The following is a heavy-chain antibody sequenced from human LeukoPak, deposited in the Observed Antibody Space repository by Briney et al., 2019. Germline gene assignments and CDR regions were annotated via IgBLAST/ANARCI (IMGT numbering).Heavy chain of an antibody. CDR2: IYYSGST. CDR3: AREVVRGVIDY. CDR1: GGSFSGYY. J-gene: IGHJ4*02. V-gene: IGHV4-59*01. Sequence: PSETLSLTCAVYGGSFSGYYWSWIRQPPGKGLEWIGYIYYSGSTNYNPSLKSRVTISVDTSKNQFSLKLSSVTAADTAVYYCAREVVRGVIDYWGQGTLVTVSS. D-gene: IGHD3-10*01.